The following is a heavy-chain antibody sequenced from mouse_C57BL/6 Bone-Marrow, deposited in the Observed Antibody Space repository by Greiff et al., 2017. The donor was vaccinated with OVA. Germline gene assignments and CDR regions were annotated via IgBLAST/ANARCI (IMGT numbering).Heavy chain of an antibody. CDR1: GYTFTSYD. D-gene: IGHD1-1*01. V-gene: IGHV1-85*01. Sequence: QVQLQQSGPELVKPGASVKLSCKASGYTFTSYDINWVKQRPGQGLEWIGWIYPRDGSTKYNEKFKGKATLTVDTSSSTAYMELHSLTSEDSAVYFCASLYYYGSSYRYFDYWGQGTTLTVSS. J-gene: IGHJ2*01. CDR3: ASLYYYGSSYRYFDY. CDR2: IYPRDGST.